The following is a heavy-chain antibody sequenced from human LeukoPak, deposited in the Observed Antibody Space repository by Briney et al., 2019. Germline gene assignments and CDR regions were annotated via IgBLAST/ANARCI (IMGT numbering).Heavy chain of an antibody. Sequence: GGSLRLSCAASGFTFSSYAMSWVRQTPGKGLEWVSSITRDNTFYADSVKGRFTISRDNSKNSFYLQMSSLRAEDTGVFYCARDVAYSAFDYWGQGTLVTVSS. CDR3: ARDVAYSAFDY. V-gene: IGHV3-21*01. J-gene: IGHJ4*02. CDR1: GFTFSSYA. CDR2: ITRDNT. D-gene: IGHD2-21*01.